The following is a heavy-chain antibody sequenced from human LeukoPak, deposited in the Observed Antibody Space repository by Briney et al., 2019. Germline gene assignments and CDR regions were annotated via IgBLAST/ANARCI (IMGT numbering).Heavy chain of an antibody. D-gene: IGHD6-6*01. CDR2: ISWNSGSI. Sequence: GGSLRLSCAASGFTFDDYAIHWVRQAPGEGLEWVSGISWNSGSIGYADSVKGRFTISRDNAKNSLYLQMNSLRAEDMGLYYCAKSRGGLVHLALDYWGQGTLVTVSS. V-gene: IGHV3-9*03. CDR1: GFTFDDYA. J-gene: IGHJ4*02. CDR3: AKSRGGLVHLALDY.